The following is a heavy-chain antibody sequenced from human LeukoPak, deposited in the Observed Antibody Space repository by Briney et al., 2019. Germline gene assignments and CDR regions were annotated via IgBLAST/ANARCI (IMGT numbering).Heavy chain of an antibody. CDR2: IYSGGST. J-gene: IGHJ4*02. V-gene: IGHV3-53*01. D-gene: IGHD5-18*01. Sequence: PGGSLRLSCAASGFTVSSNYMSWVRQAPGKGLEWVSVIYSGGSTYYADSVKGRFTISRGNSKNTLYLQMNSLRAEDTAVYYCATPPDTAMVTVRDYWGQGTLVTVSS. CDR1: GFTVSSNY. CDR3: ATPPDTAMVTVRDY.